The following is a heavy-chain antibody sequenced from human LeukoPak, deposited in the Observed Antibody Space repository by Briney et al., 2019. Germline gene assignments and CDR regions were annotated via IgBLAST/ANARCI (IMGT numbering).Heavy chain of an antibody. V-gene: IGHV1-2*06. Sequence: ASVRVSCKASGYTFTDYYVHWVRQAPGQGLEWMGRINPNSGGTNYAQKFQGRVTMTRDTSISTAYMELSRLRSDDTAVYYCARDRELRQFDYWGQGILVTVSS. J-gene: IGHJ4*02. CDR3: ARDRELRQFDY. CDR2: INPNSGGT. CDR1: GYTFTDYY. D-gene: IGHD1-26*01.